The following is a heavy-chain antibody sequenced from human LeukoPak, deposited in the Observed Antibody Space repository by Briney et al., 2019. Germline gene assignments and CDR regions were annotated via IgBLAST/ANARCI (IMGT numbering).Heavy chain of an antibody. J-gene: IGHJ3*02. CDR3: ARVASYAFDI. D-gene: IGHD6-6*01. CDR2: IKQDGSEK. Sequence: GGSLRLSCAASGFTFSSYGMHWVRQAPGKGLEWVANIKQDGSEKYFVDSVRGRFTIPRDNAKNSLYLLMNSLRAEDTAVYYCARVASYAFDIWGQGTMVTVSS. V-gene: IGHV3-7*01. CDR1: GFTFSSYG.